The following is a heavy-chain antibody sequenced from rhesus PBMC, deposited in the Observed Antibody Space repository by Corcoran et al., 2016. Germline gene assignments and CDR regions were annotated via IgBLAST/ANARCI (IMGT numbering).Heavy chain of an antibody. V-gene: IGHV4-173*01. CDR3: ASSSPPYYNFWTGYSDAFDF. Sequence: QLQLQESGPGLVKPSETLSLTCAVSGGSISSNYWSWIRQPPGKGLEWIGRISGSGGSTDYNPSLKSRVTISTDTSKNQFSLKLSSVTAADTAVYYCASSSPPYYNFWTGYSDAFDFWGQGLRVTVSS. J-gene: IGHJ3*01. CDR1: GGSISSNY. CDR2: ISGSGGST. D-gene: IGHD3-3*01.